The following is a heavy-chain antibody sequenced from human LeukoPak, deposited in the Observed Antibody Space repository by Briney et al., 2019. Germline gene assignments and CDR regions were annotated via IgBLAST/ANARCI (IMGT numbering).Heavy chain of an antibody. CDR1: GGSISSYY. J-gene: IGHJ3*02. V-gene: IGHV4-59*12. CDR2: IYYSGST. CDR3: ARGFPIPVEMATISGAFDI. D-gene: IGHD5-12*01. Sequence: PSETLSLTCTVSGGSISSYYWSWIRQPPGKGLEWIGYIYYSGSTNYNPSLKSRVTISVDTSKNQFSLKLSSVTAADTAVYYCARGFPIPVEMATISGAFDIWGQGTMVTVSS.